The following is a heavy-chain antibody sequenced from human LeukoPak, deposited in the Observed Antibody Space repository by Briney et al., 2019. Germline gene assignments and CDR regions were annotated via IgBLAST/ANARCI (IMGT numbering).Heavy chain of an antibody. CDR1: GFTFTSYA. D-gene: IGHD3-10*01. V-gene: IGHV7-4-1*02. CDR2: INTNTGNP. Sequence: ASVKVSCKASGFTFTSYAVVWVRQAPGQGLDWMGWINTNTGNPTYAQGFTGRFVFSLDTSVSTAYLQINSPKAEDTAVYYCARAVASGYGSDYWGQGTLVTASS. J-gene: IGHJ4*02. CDR3: ARAVASGYGSDY.